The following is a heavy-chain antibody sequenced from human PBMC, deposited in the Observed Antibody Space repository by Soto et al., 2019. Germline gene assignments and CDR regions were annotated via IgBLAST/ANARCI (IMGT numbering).Heavy chain of an antibody. J-gene: IGHJ4*02. CDR3: ARSGDNYNVLDY. V-gene: IGHV3-11*06. CDR2: SSNSGTYT. D-gene: IGHD3-10*02. CDR1: GFTVSDYH. Sequence: LRLSCAASGFTVSDYHMSWIRQAPGKGLEWLSYSSNSGTYTRYADSVKGRFSISRDNAKNSLYLQINSLRGEDSATYYCARSGDNYNVLDYWGQGTPVTVPQ.